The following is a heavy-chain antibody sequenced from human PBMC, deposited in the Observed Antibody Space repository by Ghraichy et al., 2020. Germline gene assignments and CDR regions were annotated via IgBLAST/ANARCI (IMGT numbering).Heavy chain of an antibody. Sequence: GESLNISCAASGFTFSSYAMSWVRQAPGKGLEWVSAISGSGGSTYYADSVKGRFTISRDNSKNTLYLQMNSLRAEDTAVYYCAKDFVRRSYYDSSGYCPFDYWGQGTLVTVSS. CDR3: AKDFVRRSYYDSSGYCPFDY. CDR2: ISGSGGST. J-gene: IGHJ4*02. D-gene: IGHD3-22*01. CDR1: GFTFSSYA. V-gene: IGHV3-23*01.